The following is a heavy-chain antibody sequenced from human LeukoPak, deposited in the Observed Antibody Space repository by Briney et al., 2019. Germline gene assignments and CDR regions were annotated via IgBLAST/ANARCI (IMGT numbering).Heavy chain of an antibody. V-gene: IGHV3-23*01. CDR1: GSTFSTYA. CDR3: ARYQSSGSNYFDC. CDR2: ISGDGGNT. Sequence: PRESLILSCAASGSTFSTYAMSSVRQTPGKGLEWVSAISGDGGNTYYEGSLKGRFTVSRDDSKSTLYLQMNSLRAEDTAVYYCARYQSSGSNYFDCWGKGTLV. J-gene: IGHJ4*02. D-gene: IGHD6-19*01.